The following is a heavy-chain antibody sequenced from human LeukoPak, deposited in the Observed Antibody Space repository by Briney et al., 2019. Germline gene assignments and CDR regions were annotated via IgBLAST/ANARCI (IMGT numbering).Heavy chain of an antibody. D-gene: IGHD6-19*01. CDR2: ISDSGGTT. Sequence: GGSLRLSCAASGFTFSSNAMSWVRQAPGKGLEWVSGISDSGGTTYYADSVKGRFTISRDNSKNTLYLQMNSLRAEDTALYYCAKTHPSGWYLGYWGQGTLVTVSS. J-gene: IGHJ4*02. CDR3: AKTHPSGWYLGY. V-gene: IGHV3-23*01. CDR1: GFTFSSNA.